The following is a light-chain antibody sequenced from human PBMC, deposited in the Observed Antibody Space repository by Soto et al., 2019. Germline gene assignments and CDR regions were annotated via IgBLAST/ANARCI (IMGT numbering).Light chain of an antibody. CDR1: QSVTSNY. J-gene: IGKJ1*01. V-gene: IGKV3-20*01. Sequence: EIVLTQSPGTLSLSPGERATLSCRASQSVTSNYLAWYQHKPGQAPRLLIFGASSRATGIPDKFSGSGSGTDFTLTISRLEPEDFAVYYCQQYGRSGTFGQGTKVDI. CDR3: QQYGRSGT. CDR2: GAS.